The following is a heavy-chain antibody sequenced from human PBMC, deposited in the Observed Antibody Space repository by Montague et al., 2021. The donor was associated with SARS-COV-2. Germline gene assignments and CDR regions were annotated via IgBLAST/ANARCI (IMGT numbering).Heavy chain of an antibody. Sequence: PALVKPIQTLTLTCTFSGFSLSTSGVGVGWIRHPPGKALEWLALIYWDDDKRYSPSLTSRLTITKDTSKNQVVLTMTNMDPVDTATYYCAHRRPGSGSYYFDYWGQGTLVTVSS. J-gene: IGHJ4*02. CDR3: AHRRPGSGSYYFDY. D-gene: IGHD3-10*01. CDR1: GFSLSTSGVG. V-gene: IGHV2-5*02. CDR2: IYWDDDK.